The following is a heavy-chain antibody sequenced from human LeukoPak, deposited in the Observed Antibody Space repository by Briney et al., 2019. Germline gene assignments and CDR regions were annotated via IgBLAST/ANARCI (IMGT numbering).Heavy chain of an antibody. CDR3: AADIAVAGYYY. CDR1: GVTFTSSA. Sequence: SVKVSCKASGVTFTSSAVQWVRQARGQRLEWIGWIVVSSGNTNYAQKFQERVTITRDMSTSTAYMELSSLRSEDTAVYYCAADIAVAGYYYWGQGTLVTVSS. CDR2: IVVSSGNT. D-gene: IGHD6-19*01. V-gene: IGHV1-58*01. J-gene: IGHJ4*02.